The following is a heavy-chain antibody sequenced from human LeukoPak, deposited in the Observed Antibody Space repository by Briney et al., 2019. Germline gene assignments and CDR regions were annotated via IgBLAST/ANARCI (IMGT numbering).Heavy chain of an antibody. CDR2: ISSSGSTI. V-gene: IGHV3-48*03. Sequence: GGSLRLSWAASRFTFSSYDMHWVRQAPGKGLEWVSYISSSGSTIYYADSVKGRFTISRDNAKNSLYLQMNSLRAEDTAVYYCAELGITMIGGVWGKGTTVTISS. CDR3: AELGITMIGGV. CDR1: RFTFSSYD. D-gene: IGHD3-10*02. J-gene: IGHJ6*04.